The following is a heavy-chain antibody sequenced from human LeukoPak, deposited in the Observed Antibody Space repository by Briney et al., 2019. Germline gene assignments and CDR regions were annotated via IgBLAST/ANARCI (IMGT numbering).Heavy chain of an antibody. V-gene: IGHV3-21*01. J-gene: IGHJ4*02. CDR1: GFTFSSYS. Sequence: GGSLRLSCAASGFTFSSYSMTWVRQAPGKGLEWVSSISSSSSYIYYADSVKGRFTISRDNAKNSLYLQMNSLRAEDTAVYYCARDTGVVTYFDYWGQGTLVTVSS. CDR2: ISSSSSYI. CDR3: ARDTGVVTYFDY. D-gene: IGHD3-3*01.